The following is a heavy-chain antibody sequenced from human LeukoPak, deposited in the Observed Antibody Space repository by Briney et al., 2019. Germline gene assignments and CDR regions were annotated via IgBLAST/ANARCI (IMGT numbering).Heavy chain of an antibody. CDR2: INPNSGGT. CDR3: ARYYDSSGTYYFDY. V-gene: IGHV1-2*02. Sequence: ASVKVSCKASGYTVTGYYMHWVRQAPGQGLEWMGWINPNSGGTNYAQKFQGRVTMTRDTSISTAYMELSRLRSDDTAVYYCARYYDSSGTYYFDYWGQGTLVTISS. CDR1: GYTVTGYY. J-gene: IGHJ4*02. D-gene: IGHD3-22*01.